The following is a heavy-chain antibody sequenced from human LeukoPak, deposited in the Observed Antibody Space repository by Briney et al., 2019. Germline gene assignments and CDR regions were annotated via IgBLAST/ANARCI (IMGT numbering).Heavy chain of an antibody. CDR3: ARGQGDWLSSDNWFDP. Sequence: ASVKVSCKASGGTFSSYAISWVRQAPGQGLEWMGGIIPIFGTANYAQKFQGRVTITADKSTSTAYMELSSLRSEDTAVYYCARGQGDWLSSDNWFDPWGQGTLVTVSS. CDR2: IIPIFGTA. J-gene: IGHJ5*02. CDR1: GGTFSSYA. D-gene: IGHD3-9*01. V-gene: IGHV1-69*06.